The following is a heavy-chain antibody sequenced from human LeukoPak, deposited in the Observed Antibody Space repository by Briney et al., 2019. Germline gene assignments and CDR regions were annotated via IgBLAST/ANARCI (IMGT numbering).Heavy chain of an antibody. J-gene: IGHJ4*02. D-gene: IGHD7-27*01. CDR2: TYYRSKWYN. Sequence: SQTLSLTCAISGDSVSSNTAALNWIRQSPSRGLEWLVRTYYRSKWYNNYAVSVKSRITINPDTSKNQFSLQLNSVTPEDTAVYYCARDVTGDLNLDYGAQETLVTVSS. CDR3: ARDVTGDLNLDY. CDR1: GDSVSSNTAA. V-gene: IGHV6-1*01.